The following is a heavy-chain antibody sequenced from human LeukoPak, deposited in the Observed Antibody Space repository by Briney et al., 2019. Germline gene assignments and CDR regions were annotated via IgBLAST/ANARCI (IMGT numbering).Heavy chain of an antibody. Sequence: PSETLSLTCTVSGASISGHYLTWLRQPPGKGLEWIGYISHIGSTNYNPSLKSRLTLSVDTSKNQFSLKLTSVTAADTAVYYCARDRISINALDMWGQGTMVTVS. CDR3: ARDRISINALDM. CDR2: ISHIGST. CDR1: GASISGHY. V-gene: IGHV4-59*11. D-gene: IGHD1-14*01. J-gene: IGHJ3*02.